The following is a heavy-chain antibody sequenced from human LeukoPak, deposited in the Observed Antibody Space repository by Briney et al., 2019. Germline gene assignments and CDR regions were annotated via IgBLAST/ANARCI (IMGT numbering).Heavy chain of an antibody. CDR3: AGPRDIVATTGYYFDY. CDR1: GGTFSSYA. J-gene: IGHJ4*02. Sequence: ASVKVSCKASGGTFSSYAISWVRQAPGQGLEWTGGIIPIFGTANYAQKFQGRVTITADESTSTAYMELSSLRSEDTAVYYCAGPRDIVATTGYYFDYWGQGTLVTVSS. D-gene: IGHD5-12*01. CDR2: IIPIFGTA. V-gene: IGHV1-69*13.